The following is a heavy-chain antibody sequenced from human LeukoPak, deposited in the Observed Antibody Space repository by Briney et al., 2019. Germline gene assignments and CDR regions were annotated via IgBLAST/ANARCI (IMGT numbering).Heavy chain of an antibody. D-gene: IGHD2-2*01. J-gene: IGHJ6*04. V-gene: IGHV4-61*01. Sequence: SETLSLTCTVSGGSVSSGSYYWSWIRQPPGKGLEWIGYIYYSGSTNYNPSLKSRVTISVDTSKNQFSLKLSSVTAADTAVYYCASSRQLPTFYYYYGMDVRGKGTTVTVSS. CDR2: IYYSGST. CDR1: GGSVSSGSYY. CDR3: ASSRQLPTFYYYYGMDV.